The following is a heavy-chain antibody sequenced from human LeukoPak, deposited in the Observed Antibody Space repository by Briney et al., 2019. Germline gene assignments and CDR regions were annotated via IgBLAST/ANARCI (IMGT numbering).Heavy chain of an antibody. CDR3: ARVPPFPGSYHYYFDY. Sequence: ASVKVSCKASGYTFTSYGISWVRQAPGQGLEWMGGISAYNGNTNYAQKLQGRVTMTTDTSTSTAYMELRSLRSDDTAVYYCARVPPFPGSYHYYFDYWGQGTLVTVSS. D-gene: IGHD3-10*01. CDR2: ISAYNGNT. V-gene: IGHV1-18*01. CDR1: GYTFTSYG. J-gene: IGHJ4*02.